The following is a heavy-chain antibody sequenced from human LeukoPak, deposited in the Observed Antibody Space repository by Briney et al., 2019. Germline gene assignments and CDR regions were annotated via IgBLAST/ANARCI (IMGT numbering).Heavy chain of an antibody. J-gene: IGHJ4*02. CDR3: ARGKTTVTN. CDR2: INHSGST. D-gene: IGHD4-17*01. Sequence: PSETLSLTCTVSGGSMSSTSYYWGWIRQPPGKGLEWIGEINHSGSTNYNPSLKSRVTISVDTSKNQFSLKLSSVTAADTAVYYCARGKTTVTNWGQGTLVTVSS. CDR1: GGSMSSTSYY. V-gene: IGHV4-39*07.